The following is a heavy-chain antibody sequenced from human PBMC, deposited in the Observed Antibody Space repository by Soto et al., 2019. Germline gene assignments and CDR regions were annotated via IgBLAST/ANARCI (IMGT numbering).Heavy chain of an antibody. J-gene: IGHJ5*02. CDR1: GGSVSSGSHY. CDR2: MYYSGST. V-gene: IGHV4-61*03. Sequence: QVQLQESGPGRVKPSETLSLTCTVSGGSVSSGSHYWSWIRQPPGKGLEWIGNMYYSGSTKYNPSLNGRLTVSVDRSRNYCSLNLRSVTTADTALYYSARDTSYDFWSGYVGFDPWGEGTLVTHSS. D-gene: IGHD3-3*01. CDR3: ARDTSYDFWSGYVGFDP.